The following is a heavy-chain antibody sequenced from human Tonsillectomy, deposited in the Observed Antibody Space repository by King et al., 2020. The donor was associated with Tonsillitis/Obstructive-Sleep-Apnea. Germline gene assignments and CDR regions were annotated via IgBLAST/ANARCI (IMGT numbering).Heavy chain of an antibody. CDR3: PRGSTYYDFWSGYYTSYYFDY. V-gene: IGHV3-53*01. CDR1: GFTVSSNY. D-gene: IGHD3-3*01. J-gene: IGHJ4*02. CDR2: IYSGGST. Sequence: VQLVESGGGLIQPGGSLRLSCAASGFTVSSNYMSWVRQAPGKGLECVSVIYSGGSTYYADSVKGRFTISRDNSKNTLYLQMNSLRAEDTAVYYCPRGSTYYDFWSGYYTSYYFDYWGQGTLVTVSS.